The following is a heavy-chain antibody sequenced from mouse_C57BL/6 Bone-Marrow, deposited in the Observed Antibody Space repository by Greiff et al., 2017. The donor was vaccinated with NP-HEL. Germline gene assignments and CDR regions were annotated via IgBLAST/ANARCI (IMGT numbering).Heavy chain of an antibody. CDR3: ARSMRTGLLLRLFDY. CDR2: IDPSDSET. J-gene: IGHJ2*01. Sequence: QVQLQQPGAELVRPGSSVKLSCKASGYTFTSYWMHLVKQRPIQGLAWIGNIDPSDSETHYNQKFKDKATLTVDKSSSTAYMQLSSLTSEDSAVYYCARSMRTGLLLRLFDYWGQGTTLTVSS. V-gene: IGHV1-52*01. D-gene: IGHD1-1*01. CDR1: GYTFTSYW.